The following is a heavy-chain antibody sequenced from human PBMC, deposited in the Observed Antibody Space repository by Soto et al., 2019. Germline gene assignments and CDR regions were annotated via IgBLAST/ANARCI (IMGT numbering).Heavy chain of an antibody. D-gene: IGHD4-17*01. CDR3: GRVPLDGNYANGVDV. V-gene: IGHV3-7*03. Sequence: EVQLVESGGGLVQPGGSLRLSCAASGFNFNTYWMYWVRQAPGKGLAWVANIDTDGSRKNYVDSVKGRFIISRDNAKNSLFLHMNSLRADDTAVYYCGRVPLDGNYANGVDVWGQGTTVTVSS. CDR2: IDTDGSRK. J-gene: IGHJ6*02. CDR1: GFNFNTYW.